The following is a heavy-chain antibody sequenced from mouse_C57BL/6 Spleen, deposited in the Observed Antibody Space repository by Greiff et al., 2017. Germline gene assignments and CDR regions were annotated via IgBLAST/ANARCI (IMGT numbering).Heavy chain of an antibody. D-gene: IGHD1-1*01. CDR2: ISDGGSYT. Sequence: EVMLVESGGGLVKPGGSLKLSCAASGFTFSSYAMSWVRQTPEKRLEWVATISDGGSYTYYPDNVKGRITISRDNAKNNLYLQMSHLNSEDTAMYYCARDGNYGSSPYFDDWGKGTTLTVSS. CDR3: ARDGNYGSSPYFDD. V-gene: IGHV5-4*01. J-gene: IGHJ2*01. CDR1: GFTFSSYA.